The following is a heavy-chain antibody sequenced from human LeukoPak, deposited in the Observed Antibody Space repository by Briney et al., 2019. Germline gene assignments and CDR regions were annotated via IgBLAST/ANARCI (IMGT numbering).Heavy chain of an antibody. Sequence: ASVKVSCKASGYTFTGYYMHWVRQAPGQGLEWMGWINPNSGGTNYAQKFQGRVTMTRDTSISTAYMELSRLSSDDTAVYYCANSVDSSSWLYYLDYWGQGTLVTVSS. CDR3: ANSVDSSSWLYYLDY. V-gene: IGHV1-2*02. J-gene: IGHJ4*02. CDR1: GYTFTGYY. D-gene: IGHD6-13*01. CDR2: INPNSGGT.